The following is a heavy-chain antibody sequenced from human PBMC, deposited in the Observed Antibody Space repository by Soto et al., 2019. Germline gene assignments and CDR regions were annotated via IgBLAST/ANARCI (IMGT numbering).Heavy chain of an antibody. V-gene: IGHV3-23*01. D-gene: IGHD2-21*01. CDR3: ARGDSCSGISSACYPNWFDP. J-gene: IGHJ5*02. Sequence: LLLESGGGLEQPGGSLRLSCAASGFTFNRDAMTWVRQAPGKGLEWVSTISGGGTTYYADSVQGRFTISRDNSRNTLYLQMSSLRAEDPAVYYCARGDSCSGISSACYPNWFDPWGQGTLVTVSS. CDR2: ISGGGTT. CDR1: GFTFNRDA.